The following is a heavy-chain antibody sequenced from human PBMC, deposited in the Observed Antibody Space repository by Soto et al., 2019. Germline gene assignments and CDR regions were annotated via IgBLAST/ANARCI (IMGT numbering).Heavy chain of an antibody. CDR1: GFTFTYYA. Sequence: GGSLRLSCTASGFTFTYYAFSWVRQAPGKGLEWVSAISANGQGIYYADSVSGRFTISRDNSKNTVFLHMDSLRAEDTAVYYCAKDRDYPRDQFHYWGQGTLVTVPQ. CDR2: ISANGQGI. J-gene: IGHJ4*02. V-gene: IGHV3-23*01. CDR3: AKDRDYPRDQFHY. D-gene: IGHD2-2*01.